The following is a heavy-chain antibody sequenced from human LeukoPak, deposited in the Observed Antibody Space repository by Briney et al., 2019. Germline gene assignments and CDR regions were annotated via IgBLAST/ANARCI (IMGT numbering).Heavy chain of an antibody. CDR2: INSDGSEG. Sequence: GGSLRLSCAVSGFTFSGFWMSWSRQAPGKGLKWVASINSDGSEGYYADVVKGRFTISRDNAKNSLYLQINSLRAEDTAVYYCARSSYSSSSSVWGQGAMVTVSS. V-gene: IGHV3-7*03. CDR3: ARSSYSSSSSV. CDR1: GFTFSGFW. D-gene: IGHD6-6*01. J-gene: IGHJ3*01.